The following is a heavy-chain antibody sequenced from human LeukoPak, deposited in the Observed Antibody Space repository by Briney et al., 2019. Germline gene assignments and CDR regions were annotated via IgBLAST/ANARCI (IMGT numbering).Heavy chain of an antibody. V-gene: IGHV1-69*01. CDR2: IIPIFGTA. J-gene: IGHJ6*03. D-gene: IGHD2-2*01. CDR1: GGTFSSYA. CDR3: ARNLVVVPAARGYYYYYYMDV. Sequence: SVKVSCKASGGTFSSYAISWVRQAPGQGLERMGGIIPIFGTANYAQKFQGRVTITADESTSTAYMELSSLRSEDTAVYYCARNLVVVPAARGYYYYYYMDVWSKGTTVTVSS.